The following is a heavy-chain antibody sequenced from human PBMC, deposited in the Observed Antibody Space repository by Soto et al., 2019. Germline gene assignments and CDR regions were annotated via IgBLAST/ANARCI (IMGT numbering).Heavy chain of an antibody. CDR2: IYQSGST. D-gene: IGHD3-22*01. V-gene: IGHV4-30-2*01. CDR3: ARRDSSAFSALDY. CDR1: GGSISSGGHS. J-gene: IGHJ4*02. Sequence: QLQLQESGSGLVKPSQTLSLTCTVSGGSISSGGHSWTWIRQPPGKGLEWIGYIYQSGSTYYNPSLESRVTISIDRSKNQFSLKLNSVTAADTAVYYWARRDSSAFSALDYWGQGTLVTVSS.